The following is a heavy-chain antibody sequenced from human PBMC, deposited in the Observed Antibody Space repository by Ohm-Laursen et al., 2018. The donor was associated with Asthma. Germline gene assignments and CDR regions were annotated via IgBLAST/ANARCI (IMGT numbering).Heavy chain of an antibody. Sequence: LRLSCSASGFTFSSYAMSWVRQPPGKGLEWIGEIYHSGSTNYNPSLKSRVIISLDKSKNQFSLKLSSVTAADTAVYYCARGPPQMDVWGQGTTVTVSS. CDR1: GFTFSSYAM. J-gene: IGHJ6*02. V-gene: IGHV4-4*02. CDR2: IYHSGST. CDR3: ARGPPQMDV.